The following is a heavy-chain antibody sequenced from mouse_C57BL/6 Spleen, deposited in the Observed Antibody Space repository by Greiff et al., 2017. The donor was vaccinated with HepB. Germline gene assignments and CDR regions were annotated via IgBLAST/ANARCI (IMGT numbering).Heavy chain of an antibody. CDR2: IDPSDSYT. CDR1: GYTFTSYW. Sequence: QVQLKESGAELVKPGASVKLSCKASGYTFTSYWMQWVKQRPGQGLEWIGEIDPSDSYTNYNQKFKGKATLTVDTSSSTAYMQLSSLTSEDSAVYYCARGAYGSTWYFDVWGTGTTVTVSS. V-gene: IGHV1-50*01. J-gene: IGHJ1*03. CDR3: ARGAYGSTWYFDV. D-gene: IGHD1-1*01.